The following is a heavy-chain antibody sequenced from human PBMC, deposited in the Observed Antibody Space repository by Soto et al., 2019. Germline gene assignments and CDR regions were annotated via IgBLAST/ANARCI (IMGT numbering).Heavy chain of an antibody. Sequence: PSETLSLTCSVSGAPISSISYYWGWIRQPPGKGLEWIGSVYYSGRTYDNPSLKSRVTMSVDTSKNQYSLKLISVSAADTAVYYFVKSEYSGYDERAFDIWGQGTMVTVSS. CDR2: VYYSGRT. D-gene: IGHD5-12*01. CDR1: GAPISSISYY. J-gene: IGHJ3*02. V-gene: IGHV4-39*01. CDR3: VKSEYSGYDERAFDI.